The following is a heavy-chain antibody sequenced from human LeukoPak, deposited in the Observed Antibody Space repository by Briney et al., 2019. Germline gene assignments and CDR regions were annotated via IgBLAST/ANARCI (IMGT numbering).Heavy chain of an antibody. Sequence: PSETLSLTCAVYGGSLSGYYWSWIRQPPGKGLEWIGEINHSGSTNYNPSLKSRVTISVDTSKNQFSLKLSSVTAADTAVYYCARVFRPYYYGSGSGSFDYWGQGTLVTVSS. D-gene: IGHD3-10*01. CDR3: ARVFRPYYYGSGSGSFDY. V-gene: IGHV4-34*01. CDR1: GGSLSGYY. J-gene: IGHJ4*02. CDR2: INHSGST.